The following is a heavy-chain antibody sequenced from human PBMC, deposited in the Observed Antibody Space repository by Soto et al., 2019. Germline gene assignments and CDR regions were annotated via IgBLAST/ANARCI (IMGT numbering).Heavy chain of an antibody. J-gene: IGHJ4*02. Sequence: AAVKVSCKASGWSFTTSGITWVRQAPGQGVEWRGGSSTYNGKTNYAQKLQDRVTLTTDTSTSTAYMELRSLSSDDTAIYYCARRIYGDYDYWGQGNLVTVSS. CDR2: SSTYNGKT. V-gene: IGHV1-18*01. CDR1: GWSFTTSG. CDR3: ARRIYGDYDY. D-gene: IGHD4-17*01.